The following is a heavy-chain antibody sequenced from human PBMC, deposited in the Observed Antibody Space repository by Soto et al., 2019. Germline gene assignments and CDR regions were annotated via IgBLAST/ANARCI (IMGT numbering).Heavy chain of an antibody. CDR2: ISWNSGSI. CDR3: AKDFYSPYYDSSGYYLAFDY. Sequence: GGSLRLSCAASGFTFDDYDMHWVRQAPGKGLEWVSGISWNSGSIGYADSVKGRFTISRDNAKNSLYLQMNSLRAEDSALYYCAKDFYSPYYDSSGYYLAFDYWGQGTRVTVSS. J-gene: IGHJ4*02. CDR1: GFTFDDYD. V-gene: IGHV3-9*01. D-gene: IGHD3-22*01.